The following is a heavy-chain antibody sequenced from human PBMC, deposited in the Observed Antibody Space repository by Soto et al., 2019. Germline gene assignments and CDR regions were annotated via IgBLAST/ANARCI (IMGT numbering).Heavy chain of an antibody. CDR1: GFTFSNYW. CDR2: IDSDGSRI. CDR3: VRTSLVVAVATREDF. Sequence: EVQLVESGGGLVQPGESLRLSCAASGFTFSNYWMHWVRQAPGKGLVWVSRIDSDGSRITYADFVKGRFTISRDNAKNTVSLHMNSLTAEATAVYYCVRTSLVVAVATREDFWGQGTLVTVSS. J-gene: IGHJ4*02. D-gene: IGHD2-15*01. V-gene: IGHV3-74*01.